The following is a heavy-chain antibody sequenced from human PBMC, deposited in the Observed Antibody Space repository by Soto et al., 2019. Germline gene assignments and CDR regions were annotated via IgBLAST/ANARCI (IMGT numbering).Heavy chain of an antibody. D-gene: IGHD6-13*01. J-gene: IGHJ4*02. Sequence: GGSLRLSCAASGFTFSGSAMHWVRQASGKGLEWVGRIRSKANSYATAYAASVKGRFTNSRDDSKNTAYLQMNSLKTEDTAVYYCTSGRAAANLLAPTGAFDYWGQGTLVTVSS. V-gene: IGHV3-73*01. CDR1: GFTFSGSA. CDR3: TSGRAAANLLAPTGAFDY. CDR2: IRSKANSYAT.